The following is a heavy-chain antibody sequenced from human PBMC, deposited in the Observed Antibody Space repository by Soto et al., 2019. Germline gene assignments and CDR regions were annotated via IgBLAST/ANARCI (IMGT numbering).Heavy chain of an antibody. CDR3: AKTPHSDGSGYYSWFDL. V-gene: IGHV1-18*01. J-gene: IGHJ5*02. Sequence: GXSVEVTYEASGYRFTSTCSRLLRHSPGQGLEGSRWINAYTGHKNYAQNLQGRVTMTTDTSARTAYMELRSLRSDETAVYYCAKTPHSDGSGYYSWFDLCGQGTRVTVS. CDR1: GYRFTSTC. CDR2: INAYTGHK. D-gene: IGHD3-22*01.